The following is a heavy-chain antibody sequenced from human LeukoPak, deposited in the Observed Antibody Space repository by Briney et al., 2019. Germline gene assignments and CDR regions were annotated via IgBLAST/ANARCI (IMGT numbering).Heavy chain of an antibody. V-gene: IGHV4-59*01. Sequence: SETLSLTCTVSGGSISSYYWSWIRQPPGKGLEWIGYIYYSGNTNYNPSLKSRVTISVDTSKNQFSLKLSSVTAADTAVYYCARAGYSSGWYMVGFWDYWGQGTLVTVSS. CDR1: GGSISSYY. D-gene: IGHD6-19*01. CDR3: ARAGYSSGWYMVGFWDY. CDR2: IYYSGNT. J-gene: IGHJ4*02.